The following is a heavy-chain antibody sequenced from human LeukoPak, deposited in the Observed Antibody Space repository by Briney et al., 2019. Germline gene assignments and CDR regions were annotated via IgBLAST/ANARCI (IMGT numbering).Heavy chain of an antibody. CDR3: TTSSSSWYDAFDI. CDR1: GFTFSNAW. D-gene: IGHD6-13*01. V-gene: IGHV3-15*01. CDR2: IKSKTDGGTT. Sequence: GGSLRLSCAASGFTFSNAWMSWVRQAPGKGLEWVGRIKSKTDGGTTDYAAPVKGRFTISRDDSKNTLYLQMNSLKTEDTAVYYCTTSSSSWYDAFDIWGQGTMVTVSS. J-gene: IGHJ3*02.